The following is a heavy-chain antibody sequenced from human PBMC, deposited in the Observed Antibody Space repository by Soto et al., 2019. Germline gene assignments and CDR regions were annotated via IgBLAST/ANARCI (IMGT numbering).Heavy chain of an antibody. Sequence: SETLSLTCAVYGGSFSGYYWSWIRQPPGKGLEWIGEINHSGSTNYNPSLKSRVTISVDTSKNQFSLKLSSVTAADTAVYYCARGRSVGYYYGMDVWGQGXTVTVYS. CDR1: GGSFSGYY. CDR2: INHSGST. CDR3: ARGRSVGYYYGMDV. J-gene: IGHJ6*02. V-gene: IGHV4-34*01.